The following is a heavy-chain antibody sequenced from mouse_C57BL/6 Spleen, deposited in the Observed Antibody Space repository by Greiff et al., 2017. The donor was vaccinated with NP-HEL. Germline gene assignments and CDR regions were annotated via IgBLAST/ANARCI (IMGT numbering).Heavy chain of an antibody. D-gene: IGHD2-1*01. CDR3: ARDDLGNYGYFDV. V-gene: IGHV1-64*01. CDR2: IHPNSGST. Sequence: QVQLKQPGAELVKPGASVKLSCKASGYTFTSYWMHWVKQRPGQGLEWIGMIHPNSGSTNYNEKFKSKATLTVAKSSRTAYMQLSSLTSEDSAVYYCARDDLGNYGYFDVWGTGTTVTVSS. CDR1: GYTFTSYW. J-gene: IGHJ1*03.